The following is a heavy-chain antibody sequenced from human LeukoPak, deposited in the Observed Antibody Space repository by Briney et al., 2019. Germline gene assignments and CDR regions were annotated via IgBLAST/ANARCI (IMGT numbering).Heavy chain of an antibody. Sequence: GASVKVSCKASGGTFSSYAISWVRQAPGQGLEWMGGIIPIFGTANYAQKFQGRVTITADESTSTAYMELSSLRSEDTAVYYCARDVSKYSGYDTHWFDPWGQGTLVTVSS. CDR1: GGTFSSYA. CDR2: IIPIFGTA. D-gene: IGHD5-12*01. V-gene: IGHV1-69*13. CDR3: ARDVSKYSGYDTHWFDP. J-gene: IGHJ5*02.